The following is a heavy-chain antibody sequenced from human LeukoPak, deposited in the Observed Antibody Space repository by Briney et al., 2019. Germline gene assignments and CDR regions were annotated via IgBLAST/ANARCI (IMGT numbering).Heavy chain of an antibody. V-gene: IGHV5-51*01. CDR3: ARHPSNDWTYFDY. CDR1: GSIFSTYW. J-gene: IGHJ4*02. CDR2: IYPGDSDT. D-gene: IGHD2-21*01. Sequence: GESLKISCKSSGSIFSTYWIGWVRQLAGKGLEGMGIIYPGDSDTRYSPSFQGQVTISVDKSIRTAYLQWSSLKASDTAIYYCARHPSNDWTYFDYWGQGTPVTVSS.